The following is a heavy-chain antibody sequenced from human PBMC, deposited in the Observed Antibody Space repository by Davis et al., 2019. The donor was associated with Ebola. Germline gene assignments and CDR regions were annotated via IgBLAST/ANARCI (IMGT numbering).Heavy chain of an antibody. D-gene: IGHD3-16*01. CDR1: GDSVPSHTAA. CDR3: ATDPPDDQGYDY. V-gene: IGHV6-1*01. J-gene: IGHJ4*02. CDR2: TYYRPKWFV. Sequence: SQTLSLTCAISGDSVPSHTAAWNWISQSPSTGLEWLGRTYYRPKWFVDYAVSVKSRITIHPDTSKNQFSLQLTSVTPEATAVYYCATDPPDDQGYDYWGQGTLVTVSS.